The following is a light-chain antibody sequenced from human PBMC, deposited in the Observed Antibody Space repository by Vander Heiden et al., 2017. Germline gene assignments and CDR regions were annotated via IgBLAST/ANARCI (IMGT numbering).Light chain of an antibody. V-gene: IGLV1-40*01. CDR2: GNS. J-gene: IGLJ2*01. CDR3: QSYDSSLGVV. Sequence: QSVLTQPPPVSGAPGPTVTISCTGSSSNIGAGYDVHWYQQLPGTAPKLLMYGNSNRPSGVPDRFSGSKSGTSASLAITGLQAEDEADYYCQSYDSSLGVVFGGGTKLTVL. CDR1: SSNIGAGYD.